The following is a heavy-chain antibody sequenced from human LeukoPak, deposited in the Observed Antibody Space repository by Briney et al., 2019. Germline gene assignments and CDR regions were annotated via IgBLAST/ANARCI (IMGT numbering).Heavy chain of an antibody. Sequence: SETLSLTCTVSGGSVSSDSYYWSWIRQPPGKGLEWIGYIYYTGSTNYNPSLKSRVTISVDMSKNQFSLKLTSVTAADTAVYYCATKGPRRGYFDYWGQGTLVAVSS. CDR2: IYYTGST. CDR1: GGSVSSDSYY. V-gene: IGHV4-61*01. CDR3: ATKGPRRGYFDY. J-gene: IGHJ4*02.